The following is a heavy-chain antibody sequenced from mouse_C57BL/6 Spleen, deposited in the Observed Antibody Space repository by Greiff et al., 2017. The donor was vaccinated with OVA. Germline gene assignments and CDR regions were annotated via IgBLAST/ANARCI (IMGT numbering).Heavy chain of an antibody. Sequence: QVQLQQSGAELVRPGASVTLSCKASGYTFTDYEMHWVKQTPVHGLEWIGAIDPETGGTAYNQKFKGKAILTADKSSSTAYMELRSLTSEDSAVDYGTRRAAQATRYFDYWGQGTTLTVSS. CDR1: GYTFTDYE. CDR2: IDPETGGT. J-gene: IGHJ2*01. CDR3: TRRAAQATRYFDY. V-gene: IGHV1-15*01. D-gene: IGHD3-2*02.